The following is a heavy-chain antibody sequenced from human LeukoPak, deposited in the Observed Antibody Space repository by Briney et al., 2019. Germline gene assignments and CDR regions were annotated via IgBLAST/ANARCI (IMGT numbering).Heavy chain of an antibody. Sequence: TGGSLRLSCAASGFTFNDYYMSWIRQAPGKGLEWVSYISSSGSTINCADSVKGRFTISRDNAKNSLYLQMNSLRAEDTAVYYCARDGAKYYYASHNWFDPWGQGTLVTVSS. V-gene: IGHV3-11*01. CDR2: ISSSGSTI. J-gene: IGHJ5*02. D-gene: IGHD3-10*01. CDR3: ARDGAKYYYASHNWFDP. CDR1: GFTFNDYY.